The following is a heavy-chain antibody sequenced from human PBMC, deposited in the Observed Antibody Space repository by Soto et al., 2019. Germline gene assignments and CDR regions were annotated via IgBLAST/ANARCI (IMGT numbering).Heavy chain of an antibody. V-gene: IGHV4-59*08. J-gene: IGHJ3*02. D-gene: IGHD2-2*01. CDR1: GGSISSYY. Sequence: PSETLSLTCTVSGGSISSYYWSWIRQPPGKGLEWIGYIDYSGSTNYNPSLKSRVTISVDTSKNQFSLKLSSLTAADTAVYYFARRRYCSSPSCYYAFDIWGQGTMVTVPS. CDR2: IDYSGST. CDR3: ARRRYCSSPSCYYAFDI.